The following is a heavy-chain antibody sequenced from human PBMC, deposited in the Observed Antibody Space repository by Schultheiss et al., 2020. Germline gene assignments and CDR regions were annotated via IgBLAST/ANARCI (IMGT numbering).Heavy chain of an antibody. V-gene: IGHV3-7*01. Sequence: ETLSLTCAVYGGSFSGYYWSWIRQPPGKGLEWVAFIHPHGSQINYVDSVKGRFTISRDNAENSLYLQMNSLRAEDTAVYYCARDPSFGAMDYWGQGTLVTVSS. CDR1: GGSFSGYY. D-gene: IGHD3-16*01. CDR2: IHPHGSQI. J-gene: IGHJ4*02. CDR3: ARDPSFGAMDY.